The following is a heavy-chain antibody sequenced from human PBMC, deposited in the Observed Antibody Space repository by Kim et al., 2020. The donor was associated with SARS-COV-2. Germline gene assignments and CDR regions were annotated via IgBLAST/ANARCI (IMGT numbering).Heavy chain of an antibody. V-gene: IGHV3-53*01. D-gene: IGHD1-26*01. CDR3: SSSTVGAYFDY. Sequence: CYEDSVKGRCTISRDTPKDTLYLQMNSLRAEDTAVYYCSSSTVGAYFDYWGQGSLVTVSS. J-gene: IGHJ4*02.